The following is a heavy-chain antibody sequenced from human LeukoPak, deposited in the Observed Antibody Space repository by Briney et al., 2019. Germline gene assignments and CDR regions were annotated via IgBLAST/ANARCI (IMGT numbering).Heavy chain of an antibody. CDR1: GGTFSSYA. D-gene: IGHD6-13*01. J-gene: IGHJ3*02. Sequence: SVKVSCKASGGTFSSYAISWVRQAPGQGLEWMGGIIPIFGTANYAQKFQGRVTITADESTSTAYMELNSLRAEDTAVYYCARDSGIAAVESETNAFDIWGQGTMVTVSS. CDR3: ARDSGIAAVESETNAFDI. CDR2: IIPIFGTA. V-gene: IGHV1-69*13.